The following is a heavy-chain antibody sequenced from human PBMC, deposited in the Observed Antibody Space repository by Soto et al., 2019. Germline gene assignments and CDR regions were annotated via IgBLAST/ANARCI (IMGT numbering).Heavy chain of an antibody. CDR2: ISYDGSNK. V-gene: IGHV3-30*03. CDR3: AGGQQKSGYYSAASAIDI. CDR1: GFTFSSYG. Sequence: GGSLRLSCAASGFTFSSYGMHWVRQAPGKGLEWVAVISYDGSNKYYADSVKGRFTISRDNSKNTLYLQMNSLRAEDTAVYYCAGGQQKSGYYSAASAIDIRGQGTMVTVSS. D-gene: IGHD3-3*01. J-gene: IGHJ3*02.